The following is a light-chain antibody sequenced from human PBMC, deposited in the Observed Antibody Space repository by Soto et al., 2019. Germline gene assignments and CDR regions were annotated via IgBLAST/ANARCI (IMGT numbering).Light chain of an antibody. CDR1: QSISSW. Sequence: IPMTQSPSTLARSAGHRVTITCRASQSISSWLAWYQQKPGKAPKLLIYVASTLKSGVPSRFSGSGSGTEFTLTISSLQPEDFATYYCQQYSHYPWTFGQGTKVDIK. J-gene: IGKJ1*01. CDR3: QQYSHYPWT. CDR2: VAS. V-gene: IGKV1-5*01.